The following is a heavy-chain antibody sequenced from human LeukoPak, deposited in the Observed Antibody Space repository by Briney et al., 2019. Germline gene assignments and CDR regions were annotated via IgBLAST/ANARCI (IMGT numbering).Heavy chain of an antibody. J-gene: IGHJ4*02. CDR3: ATSCDGYIPDY. V-gene: IGHV3-53*01. D-gene: IGHD5-24*01. Sequence: GGSLRLSCAASGFSVRNNYMAWVRQAPGKGLEWVSVIYSGSTTMYADSVKGRFTISRDNSKNTLYLQLNSLRTEDTAVYFCATSCDGYIPDYWGQGTLVTVSS. CDR2: IYSGSTT. CDR1: GFSVRNNY.